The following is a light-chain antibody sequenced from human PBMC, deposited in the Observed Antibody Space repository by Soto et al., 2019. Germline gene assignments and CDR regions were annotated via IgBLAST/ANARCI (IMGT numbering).Light chain of an antibody. CDR3: QNYNSAPLT. CDR1: QDISNS. Sequence: DIQMTQSPSSLSASVGDRVTITCRASQDISNSLAWYQQKPGKVPKVLNYATSILQSGVPARFSGSGSGTDFTLTISSLQPVDVATYYCQNYNSAPLTFGGGTKVEI. V-gene: IGKV1-27*01. J-gene: IGKJ4*01. CDR2: ATS.